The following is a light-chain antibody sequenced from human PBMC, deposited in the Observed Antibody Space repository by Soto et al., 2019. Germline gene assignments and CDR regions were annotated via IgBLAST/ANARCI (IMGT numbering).Light chain of an antibody. J-gene: IGLJ1*01. CDR1: SSDIGAFNH. CDR3: SSYTSSSSYV. Sequence: QSVLTQPASVSDSPGQSINISCIGTSSDIGAFNHVSWHQQHPGKAPKLIIYDVINRPSGVSNRFSGSKTGNTASLIISGLQAEDEADYYCSSYTSSSSYVFGSGTKVTVL. V-gene: IGLV2-14*03. CDR2: DVI.